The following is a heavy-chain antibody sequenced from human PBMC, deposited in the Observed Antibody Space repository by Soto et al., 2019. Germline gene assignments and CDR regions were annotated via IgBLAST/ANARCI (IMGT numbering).Heavy chain of an antibody. CDR3: ARGEQYSGRIFDY. V-gene: IGHV6-1*01. CDR2: TYYRSKWYY. CDR1: VDRVSSNIAG. J-gene: IGHJ4*01. Sequence: SQTLSLTCVITVDRVSSNIAGWSWVRQSPSRGLEWLGRTYYRSKWYYEYAVSVRGRITINPDTSKNQYSLQLNSVTPEDTAVYFCARGEQYSGRIFDYWGQGPLVTVSS. D-gene: IGHD1-26*01.